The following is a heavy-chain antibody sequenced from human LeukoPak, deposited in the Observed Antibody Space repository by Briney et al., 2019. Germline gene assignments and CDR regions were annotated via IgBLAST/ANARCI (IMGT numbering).Heavy chain of an antibody. Sequence: ASVKVSCKASGYTFTSYDINWVRQATGQGLEWMGWMNPNSGNTGYAQKFQGRVTITRNTSISTAYMELSSLRSEDTAVYYCARGHVAAAGSQLGAFDIWGQGTMVTVSS. J-gene: IGHJ3*02. CDR2: MNPNSGNT. CDR3: ARGHVAAAGSQLGAFDI. CDR1: GYTFTSYD. V-gene: IGHV1-8*03. D-gene: IGHD6-13*01.